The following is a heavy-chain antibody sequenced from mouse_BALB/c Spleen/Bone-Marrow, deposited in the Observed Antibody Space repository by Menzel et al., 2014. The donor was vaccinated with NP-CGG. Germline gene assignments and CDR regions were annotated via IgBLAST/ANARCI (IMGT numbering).Heavy chain of an antibody. CDR3: ARTSYYAMDY. Sequence: VQLQQSGGGLVQPGGSRKLSCAASGFTFSSFGMHWVRQAPEKGLEWVAYISSGSSTIYYADTVKGRFTISRDNPKNTLFLQMTSLRSEDTAMYYCARTSYYAMDYWGQGTLVTVSS. J-gene: IGHJ4*01. V-gene: IGHV5-17*02. CDR1: GFTFSSFG. CDR2: ISSGSSTI.